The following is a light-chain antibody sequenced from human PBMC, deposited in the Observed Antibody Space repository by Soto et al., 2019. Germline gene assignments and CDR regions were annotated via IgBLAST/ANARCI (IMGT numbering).Light chain of an antibody. V-gene: IGKV1-27*01. CDR1: QGISNY. CDR3: QKYDSAPWT. Sequence: EIQMTQSPSSLSASVGDRVTITCRASQGISNYLAWYQRKPGKVHKLLIYGASTLPSGVPSRLSGSGSGTDFTLIINSLQPEDVATYYCQKYDSAPWTVGQGTKVEIK. J-gene: IGKJ1*01. CDR2: GAS.